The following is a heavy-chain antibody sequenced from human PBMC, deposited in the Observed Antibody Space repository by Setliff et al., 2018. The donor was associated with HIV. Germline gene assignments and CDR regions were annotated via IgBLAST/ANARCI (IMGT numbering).Heavy chain of an antibody. CDR3: AKDRFSDSSAPGDAFDV. CDR2: IYYDGSIK. V-gene: IGHV3-33*06. CDR1: GLTFSTYG. D-gene: IGHD3-22*01. Sequence: PGGSLRLSCGASGLTFSTYGMHWVRQVPGKGLEWVALIYYDGSIKDYADSVKGRFTISRDNSKNTVYLQLNSLRAEDTAVYYCAKDRFSDSSAPGDAFDVWGVGTLVTVSS. J-gene: IGHJ3*01.